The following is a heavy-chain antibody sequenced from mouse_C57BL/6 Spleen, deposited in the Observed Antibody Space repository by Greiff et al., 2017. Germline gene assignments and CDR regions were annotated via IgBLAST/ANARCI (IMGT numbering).Heavy chain of an antibody. J-gene: IGHJ2*01. CDR2: INPRSGDT. V-gene: IGHV1-7*01. CDR1: GYTFTSYW. Sequence: QVQLQQSGAELAKPGASVKLSCKASGYTFTSYWMHWVKQRPGQGLEWIGKINPRSGDTKYNQKFKDKATLTADKSSSTAYMQLSSLTSENSAVYYGAVYCSYDYYVDYWGQGTTLTVSS. D-gene: IGHD1-1*01. CDR3: AVYCSYDYYVDY.